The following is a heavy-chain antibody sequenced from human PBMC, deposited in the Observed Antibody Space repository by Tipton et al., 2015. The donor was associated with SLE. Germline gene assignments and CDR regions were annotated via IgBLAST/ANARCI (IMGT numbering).Heavy chain of an antibody. CDR3: ARARARGERIEDLSWFDP. CDR1: GYTFTKYN. V-gene: IGHV1-46*01. CDR2: INPGGGST. J-gene: IGHJ5*02. D-gene: IGHD3-16*01. Sequence: QLVQSGAEVKKPGASVKVSCKASGYTFTKYNMDWVRQAPGQGLEWMGFINPGGGSTSYAQKFQGRVTMTRDTSTSTVYMELSSLRSEDTAVYYCARARARGERIEDLSWFDPWGQGTLVTVSS.